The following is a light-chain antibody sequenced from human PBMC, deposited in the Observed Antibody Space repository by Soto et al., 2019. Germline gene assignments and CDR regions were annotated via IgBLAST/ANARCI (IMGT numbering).Light chain of an antibody. J-gene: IGKJ1*01. Sequence: DVVMTQSPLSLPVTLGQPASISCRSSQSLVHSDGNTYLNWFQQRPGQSPRRRIDKVSNRDSGVPDRFSGIGSGTDFTLKISRVEAEDVGVYYCMQGTHWPLTFGQGTKVEIK. CDR1: QSLVHSDGNTY. CDR2: KVS. CDR3: MQGTHWPLT. V-gene: IGKV2-30*02.